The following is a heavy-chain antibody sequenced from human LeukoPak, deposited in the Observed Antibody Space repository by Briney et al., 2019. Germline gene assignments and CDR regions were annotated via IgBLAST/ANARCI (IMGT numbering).Heavy chain of an antibody. CDR2: IIPIFGTA. V-gene: IGHV1-69*13. Sequence: SVKVSCKASGGTFSSYAISWVRPAPGQGLEWMGGIIPIFGTANYAQKFQGRVTITADESTSTAYMELSSLRSEDTAVYYCARGRTQDLRYFDWLLDYWGQGTLVTVSS. J-gene: IGHJ4*02. D-gene: IGHD3-9*01. CDR3: ARGRTQDLRYFDWLLDY. CDR1: GGTFSSYA.